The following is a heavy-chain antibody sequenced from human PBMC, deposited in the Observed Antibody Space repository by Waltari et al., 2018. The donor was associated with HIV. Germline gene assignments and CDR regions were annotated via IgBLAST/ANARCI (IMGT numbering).Heavy chain of an antibody. V-gene: IGHV3-7*01. J-gene: IGHJ4*02. CDR3: ATWAQGGIENY. CDR1: GLTFRQEW. D-gene: IGHD3-16*01. Sequence: EVQLVESGGGLVQPGGSLRLSCVVAGLTFRQEWRNWVRQAPGKGLEWVANMKEDGSERYVDSVKGRFTVSRDNSKNSLYLQMNSLRAEDTAMYFCATWAQGGIENYWGQGALVTVSS. CDR2: MKEDGSE.